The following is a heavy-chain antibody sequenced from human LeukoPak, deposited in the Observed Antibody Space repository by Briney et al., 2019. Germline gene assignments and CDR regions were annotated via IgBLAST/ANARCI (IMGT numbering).Heavy chain of an antibody. V-gene: IGHV4-39*02. CDR2: IYYSGGT. D-gene: IGHD6-6*01. J-gene: IGHJ4*02. CDR1: GGSISSSSYY. Sequence: SETLSLTCTVSGGSISSSSYYWGWIRQPPGKGLEWIGSIYYSGGTYYNPSLKSRVTISVDTSKNQFSLKLSSVTAADTAVYYCAREKIVIAALYYFDYWGQGTLVTVSS. CDR3: AREKIVIAALYYFDY.